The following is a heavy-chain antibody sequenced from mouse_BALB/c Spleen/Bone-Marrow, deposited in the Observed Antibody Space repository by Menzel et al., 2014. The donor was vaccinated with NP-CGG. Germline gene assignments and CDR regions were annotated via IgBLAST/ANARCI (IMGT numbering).Heavy chain of an antibody. V-gene: IGHV5-9-2*01. D-gene: IGHD2-4*01. CDR3: ARHAYYDQTEVSFVY. CDR1: GFTFNSYG. CDR2: ISGGGSYT. J-gene: IGHJ3*01. Sequence: EVKLVESGGGLVKSGGSLKLSCAASGFTFNSYGMSWVRQTPEERLEWVATISGGGSYTSYPDSVKGRFTISRDNAKNNLYLQLSSLRSEDTALYYCARHAYYDQTEVSFVYWGQGTLVTVSA.